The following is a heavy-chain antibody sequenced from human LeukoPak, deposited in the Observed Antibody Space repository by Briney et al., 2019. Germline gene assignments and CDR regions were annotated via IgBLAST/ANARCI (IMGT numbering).Heavy chain of an antibody. CDR2: ISSSGSTI. CDR3: ARGYGGYELDY. CDR1: GFSFSTYW. V-gene: IGHV3-11*04. D-gene: IGHD5-12*01. Sequence: GGSLRLSCAASGFSFSTYWMSWIRQAPGKGLEWVSYISSSGSTIYYADSVKGRFTISRDNAKNSLYLQMNSLRAEDTAVYSCARGYGGYELDYWGQGTLVTVSS. J-gene: IGHJ4*02.